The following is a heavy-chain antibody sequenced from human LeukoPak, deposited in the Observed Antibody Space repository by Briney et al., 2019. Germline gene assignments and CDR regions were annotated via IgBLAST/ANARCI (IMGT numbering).Heavy chain of an antibody. CDR2: ISAYNGNT. D-gene: IGHD3-22*01. V-gene: IGHV1-18*01. J-gene: IGHJ6*03. CDR1: GYTFTSYG. Sequence: ASVKVSCKASGYTFTSYGISWVRRAPGQGLEWMGWISAYNGNTNYAQKLQGRVTMTTDTSTSTAYMELRSLGSDDTAVYYCARVGDYYDSSGSYYYYMDVWGKGTTVTVSS. CDR3: ARVGDYYDSSGSYYYYMDV.